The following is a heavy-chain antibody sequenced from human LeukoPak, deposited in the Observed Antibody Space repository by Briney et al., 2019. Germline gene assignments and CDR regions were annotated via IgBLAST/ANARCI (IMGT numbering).Heavy chain of an antibody. Sequence: SETLSLTCAVYGGSFSYYYWTWIRQPPGKGLEWIGEINHSGSTNYNPSLKSRVTISVDTSKNQFSLTLTSVTAADTAVYYCARVGLAVAGPYYFDYWGQGTLVTVSS. V-gene: IGHV4-34*01. CDR3: ARVGLAVAGPYYFDY. CDR1: GGSFSYYY. J-gene: IGHJ4*02. CDR2: INHSGST. D-gene: IGHD6-19*01.